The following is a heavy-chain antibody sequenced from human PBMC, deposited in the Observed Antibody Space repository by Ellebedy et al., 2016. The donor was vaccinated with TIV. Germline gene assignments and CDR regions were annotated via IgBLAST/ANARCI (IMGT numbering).Heavy chain of an antibody. CDR3: AREGRTYYYDSSGYDI. V-gene: IGHV3-23*01. Sequence: GGSLRLXXAASGFTFDDYAMHWVRQAPGKGPEWVSAISGSGGSTYYADSVKGRFTISRDNSKNTLYLQMNSLRAEDTAVYYCAREGRTYYYDSSGYDIWGQGTLVTVSS. D-gene: IGHD3-22*01. J-gene: IGHJ4*02. CDR1: GFTFDDYA. CDR2: ISGSGGST.